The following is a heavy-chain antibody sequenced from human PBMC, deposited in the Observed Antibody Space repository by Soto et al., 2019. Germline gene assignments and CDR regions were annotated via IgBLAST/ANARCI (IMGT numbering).Heavy chain of an antibody. V-gene: IGHV4-4*07. CDR3: ARVIAGTTRASWFDP. CDR1: GCSISSYY. D-gene: IGHD1-7*01. J-gene: IGHJ5*02. Sequence: SETLSLTCSVSGCSISSYYWSWIRRPAGKGLEWIGRIYTSGSTNYNPSLKSRVTMSVDTSKNQFSLKLSSVTAADTAVYYCARVIAGTTRASWFDPWGQGTLVTVSS. CDR2: IYTSGST.